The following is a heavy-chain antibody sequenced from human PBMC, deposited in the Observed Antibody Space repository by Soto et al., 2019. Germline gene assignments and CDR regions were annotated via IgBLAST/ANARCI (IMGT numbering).Heavy chain of an antibody. Sequence: PGGSLRLSCAASGFTFSSYSMNWVRQAPGKGLEWISYISTTSSSIYYADSVKGRFTISRDNAKNSLFLQMNSLRAEDTAVYYCARGGEGGNSVSDRPQPLFDYWGQGTLVTVSS. CDR2: ISTTSSSI. J-gene: IGHJ4*02. D-gene: IGHD2-21*02. CDR1: GFTFSSYS. CDR3: ARGGEGGNSVSDRPQPLFDY. V-gene: IGHV3-48*01.